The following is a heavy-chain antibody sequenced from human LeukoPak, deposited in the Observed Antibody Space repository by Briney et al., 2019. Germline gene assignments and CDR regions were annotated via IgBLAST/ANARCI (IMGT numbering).Heavy chain of an antibody. J-gene: IGHJ4*02. CDR3: ARAPSIAAAVYRFLESLDC. D-gene: IGHD6-13*01. CDR1: GFTFSSYS. CDR2: ISSSSSYI. V-gene: IGHV3-21*01. Sequence: GGSLRLSCAASGFTFSSYSMNWVRQAPGKGLEWVSSISSSSSYIYYADSVKGRFTISRDNAKNSLYLQMNSLRAEDTAVYYCARAPSIAAAVYRFLESLDCWGQGTLVTVTS.